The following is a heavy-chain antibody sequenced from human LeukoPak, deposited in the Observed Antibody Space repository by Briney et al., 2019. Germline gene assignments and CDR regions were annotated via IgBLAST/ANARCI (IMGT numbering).Heavy chain of an antibody. CDR3: ARWSYVSGTWFLDS. CDR2: ISEDGSTI. J-gene: IGHJ4*02. V-gene: IGHV3-7*05. CDR1: GFTFNSYW. Sequence: GGSLRLSCEASGFTFNSYWMSWVRQAPGKGLEWVADISEDGSTIYYVTSVKGRFTISRDNAKNSLSLQLNTLRAEDRAVYYCARWSYVSGTWFLDSWGQGALVTVSS. D-gene: IGHD3-10*01.